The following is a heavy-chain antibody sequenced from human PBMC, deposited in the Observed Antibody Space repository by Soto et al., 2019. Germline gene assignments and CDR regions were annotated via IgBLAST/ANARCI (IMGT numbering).Heavy chain of an antibody. Sequence: GGSLRLSCAASGFTFSSYWMHWVRQAPGKGLVWVSRINSDGSSTSYADSVKGRFTISRDNAKNSLYLQMNSLRAEDTAVYYCARDFCNSGYPAYFQHWCQGTLVTVSA. J-gene: IGHJ1*01. CDR3: ARDFCNSGYPAYFQH. CDR2: INSDGSST. V-gene: IGHV3-74*01. CDR1: GFTFSSYW. D-gene: IGHD6-13*01.